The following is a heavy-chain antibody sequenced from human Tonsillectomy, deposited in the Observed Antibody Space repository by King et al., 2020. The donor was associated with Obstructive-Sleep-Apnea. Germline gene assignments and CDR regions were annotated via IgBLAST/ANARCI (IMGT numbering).Heavy chain of an antibody. CDR2: ISSSSSTI. CDR3: ARTAYYDFWSGDAFDI. Sequence: VQLVESGGGLVQPGGSLRLSCAASGFTFSSYSMNWVRQAPGKGLEWVSYISSSSSTIYYADSVKGRFTISRDNAKNSLYLQMNSLRAEDTAVYYCARTAYYDFWSGDAFDIWGQGTMVTVSS. V-gene: IGHV3-48*04. J-gene: IGHJ3*02. D-gene: IGHD3-3*01. CDR1: GFTFSSYS.